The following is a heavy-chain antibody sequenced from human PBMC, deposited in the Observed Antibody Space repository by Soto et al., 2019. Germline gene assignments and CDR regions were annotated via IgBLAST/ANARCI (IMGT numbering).Heavy chain of an antibody. CDR2: INPNSGGT. CDR3: AILGEQLWSNYGMVV. CDR1: GYTFTGYY. V-gene: IGHV1-2*02. Sequence: ASVKVSCKASGYTFTGYYMHCVRQAPGQGLEWMGWINPNSGGTNYAQKFQGRVTMTRDTSISTAYMELSRLRSDDTAVYYCAILGEQLWSNYGMVVCGPVTRITVSS. J-gene: IGHJ6*02. D-gene: IGHD5-18*01.